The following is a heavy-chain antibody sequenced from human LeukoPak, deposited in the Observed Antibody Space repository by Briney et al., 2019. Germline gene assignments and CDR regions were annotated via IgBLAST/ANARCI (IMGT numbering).Heavy chain of an antibody. Sequence: PGGSPRLSCAASGFTFSSYDMSWVRQTPGKGLEWVSAISGSGGSTYYADSVKGRFTISRDNSKNTLYLQMNNLRAEDTAVYYCAKGRGRYGSGSYLTYYYYYMDVWGKGTTVTVSS. CDR3: AKGRGRYGSGSYLTYYYYYMDV. J-gene: IGHJ6*03. D-gene: IGHD3-10*01. V-gene: IGHV3-23*01. CDR1: GFTFSSYD. CDR2: ISGSGGST.